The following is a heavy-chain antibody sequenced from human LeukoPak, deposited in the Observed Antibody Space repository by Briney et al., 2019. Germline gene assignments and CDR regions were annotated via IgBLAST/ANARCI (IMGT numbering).Heavy chain of an antibody. Sequence: ASVKVSCKASGYTFTGYYMHWVRQAPGQGLEWMGWINPNSGGTNYAQKFQGRVTMTRDTSISTAYMELSRLRSDDTAVYYCARSSGSYDLFDYWGQGTLVTVSS. CDR1: GYTFTGYY. CDR3: ARSSGSYDLFDY. J-gene: IGHJ4*02. D-gene: IGHD1-26*01. CDR2: INPNSGGT. V-gene: IGHV1-2*02.